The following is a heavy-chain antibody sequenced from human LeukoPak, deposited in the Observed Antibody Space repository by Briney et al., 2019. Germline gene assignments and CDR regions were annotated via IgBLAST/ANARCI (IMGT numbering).Heavy chain of an antibody. CDR2: ISSNGGST. V-gene: IGHV3-64*01. CDR3: ARDLRLGGNDYYGMDV. D-gene: IGHD3-16*01. J-gene: IGHJ6*02. Sequence: GGSLILSCAASGFTFSSYAMHWVRPAPGKGLEYVSAISSNGGSTYYATSVKGRFTISRDNSKNTLYLQMGSLRAEDMAVYYCARDLRLGGNDYYGMDVWGQGTTVTVSS. CDR1: GFTFSSYA.